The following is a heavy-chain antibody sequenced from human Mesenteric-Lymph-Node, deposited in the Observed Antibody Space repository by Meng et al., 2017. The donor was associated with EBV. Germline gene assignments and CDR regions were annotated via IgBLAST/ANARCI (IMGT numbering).Heavy chain of an antibody. D-gene: IGHD4-11*01. CDR1: GYKFITYY. J-gene: IGHJ5*02. V-gene: IGHV1-46*01. CDR2: INPSVGST. CDR3: ARATVTRNWFDP. Sequence: QLVRCGAECMKPGASVKVSCKASGYKFITYYIHWVRQAPGQGLEWMGIINPSVGSTTYAKKFQGRVSMTSDASTSTVYMELNSLRSEDTAIYYCARATVTRNWFDPWGQGTLVTVSS.